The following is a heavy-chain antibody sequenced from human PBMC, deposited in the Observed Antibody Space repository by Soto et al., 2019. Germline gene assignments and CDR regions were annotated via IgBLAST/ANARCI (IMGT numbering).Heavy chain of an antibody. Sequence: PSETLSLTCTVSGGSISSSSYYWGWIRQPPGKGLEWIGSIYYSGSTYYNPSLKSRVTISVDTSKNQFSLKLSSVTAADTAVYYCARVGTGGGYYYGMDVWGQGTTVTVPS. V-gene: IGHV4-39*01. CDR2: IYYSGST. J-gene: IGHJ6*02. CDR3: ARVGTGGGYYYGMDV. D-gene: IGHD1-1*01. CDR1: GGSISSSSYY.